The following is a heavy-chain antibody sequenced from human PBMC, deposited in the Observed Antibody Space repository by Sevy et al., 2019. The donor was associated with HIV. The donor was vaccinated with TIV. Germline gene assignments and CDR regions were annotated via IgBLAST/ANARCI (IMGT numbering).Heavy chain of an antibody. CDR1: GFTVSSNF. J-gene: IGHJ3*01. CDR2: ISGTGSST. Sequence: GGSLRLSCAVSGFTVSSNFMSWVRQAPGKGLEWVSVISGTGSSTYYADSVKGRFTISRDNSKNTLYLQMNSLRADDTAVYYCAKALNPALESMIEVIFRTLKGFDVWGQGTMVTVSS. V-gene: IGHV3-23*01. CDR3: AKALNPALESMIEVIFRTLKGFDV. D-gene: IGHD3-22*01.